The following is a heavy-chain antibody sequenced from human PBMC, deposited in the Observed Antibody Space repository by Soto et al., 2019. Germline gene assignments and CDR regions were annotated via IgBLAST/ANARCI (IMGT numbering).Heavy chain of an antibody. Sequence: GSLRLSCAASGFTFSSYSMNWVRQAPGKGLEWVSSISSSSSYIYYADSVKGRFTISRDNAKNSLYLQVNSLRAEDTAVYYCARISSGSTTGYWGQGTLVTVSS. CDR1: GFTFSSYS. J-gene: IGHJ4*02. CDR2: ISSSSSYI. V-gene: IGHV3-21*01. D-gene: IGHD3-10*01. CDR3: ARISSGSTTGY.